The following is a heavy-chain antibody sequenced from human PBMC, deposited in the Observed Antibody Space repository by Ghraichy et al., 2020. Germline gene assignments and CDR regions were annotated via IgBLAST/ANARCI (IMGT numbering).Heavy chain of an antibody. V-gene: IGHV3-74*01. CDR1: GFSLTDSW. CDR3: ARGEFGLVD. Sequence: GGSLRLSCAASGFSLTDSWMYWVLQVLGKGLVWVSHLSPAANIINYVESVRGRFTISRDTAKNTLFLQMDSVRVDDKAIYYCARGEFGLVDWGRGTLVTVS. CDR2: LSPAANII. D-gene: IGHD3/OR15-3a*01. J-gene: IGHJ4*02.